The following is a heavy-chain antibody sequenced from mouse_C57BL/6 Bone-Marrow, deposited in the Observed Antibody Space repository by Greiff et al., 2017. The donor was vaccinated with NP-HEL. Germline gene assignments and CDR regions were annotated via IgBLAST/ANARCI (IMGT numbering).Heavy chain of an antibody. V-gene: IGHV1-82*01. CDR1: GYAFSSSW. Sequence: VQLQQSGPELVKPGASVKISCKASGYAFSSSWMNWVKQRPGKGLEWIGRIYPGDGDTNYNGKFKGKATLTADKSSSTAYMQLSSLTSEDSAVYFCAILITTVVAKSYYFDYWGQGTTLTVSS. CDR2: IYPGDGDT. CDR3: AILITTVVAKSYYFDY. D-gene: IGHD1-1*01. J-gene: IGHJ2*01.